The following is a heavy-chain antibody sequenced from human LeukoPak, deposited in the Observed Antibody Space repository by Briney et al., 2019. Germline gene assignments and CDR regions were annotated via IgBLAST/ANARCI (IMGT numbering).Heavy chain of an antibody. D-gene: IGHD5-12*01. CDR3: ASQLRNIRPSGSGYIAYAQKIDS. J-gene: IGHJ4*02. CDR2: MYYSGST. V-gene: IGHV4-39*01. Sequence: PSETLSLTCSVSGGSIATRNYYWGWIRQPPGKGLEWIASMYYSGSTSYNPSLNNRVTISVDTSKNQFYVKLRSVTAADTAVYYCASQLRNIRPSGSGYIAYAQKIDSWGQGTLVTVSS. CDR1: GGSIATRNYY.